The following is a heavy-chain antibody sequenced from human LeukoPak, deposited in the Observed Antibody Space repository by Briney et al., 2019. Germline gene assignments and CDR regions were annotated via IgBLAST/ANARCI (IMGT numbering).Heavy chain of an antibody. CDR3: AKASTSEWELPSFDY. D-gene: IGHD1-26*01. CDR2: ISGSGGST. V-gene: IGHV3-23*01. Sequence: PGGSLRLSCAASGFTFSSYAMSWVRQAPGKGLEWVSAISGSGGSTYYADPVKGRFTISRDNSKNTLYLQMNSLRAEDTAVYYCAKASTSEWELPSFDYWGQGTLVTVSS. J-gene: IGHJ4*02. CDR1: GFTFSSYA.